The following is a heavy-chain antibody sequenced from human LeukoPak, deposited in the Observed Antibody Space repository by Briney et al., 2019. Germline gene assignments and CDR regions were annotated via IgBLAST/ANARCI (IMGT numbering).Heavy chain of an antibody. CDR1: GFTFSNYA. Sequence: GRSLRLSCAASGFTFSNYAMHWVRQAPGRGLEWVAVISFDGTNKYFVDSVKGRFTISRDNSKNTLNLQMNSLRAEDTAVYYCARDNGLYYGIDVWGQGTTVXVSS. CDR3: ARDNGLYYGIDV. J-gene: IGHJ6*02. V-gene: IGHV3-30-3*01. CDR2: ISFDGTNK.